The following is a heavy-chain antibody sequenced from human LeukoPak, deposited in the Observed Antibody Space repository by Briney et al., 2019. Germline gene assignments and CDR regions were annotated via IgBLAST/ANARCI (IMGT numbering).Heavy chain of an antibody. CDR2: IYYSGST. V-gene: IGHV4-39*01. J-gene: IGHJ5*02. Sequence: SETLSLTCTVSGGSISSSSYYWGWIRQPPGKGLEWIGSIYYSGSTYYNPSLKSRVTISVDTSKNQFSLKLSSVTAADTAVYYCARRERRDGYIYSTRDFDPWGQGTLVTVSS. CDR3: ARRERRDGYIYSTRDFDP. D-gene: IGHD5-24*01. CDR1: GGSISSSSYY.